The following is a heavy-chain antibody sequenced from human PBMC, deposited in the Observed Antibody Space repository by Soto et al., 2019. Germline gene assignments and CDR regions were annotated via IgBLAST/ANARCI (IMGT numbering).Heavy chain of an antibody. CDR3: ARDYRLDCTNGVCYTVNLDY. V-gene: IGHV3-21*01. D-gene: IGHD2-8*01. J-gene: IGHJ4*02. CDR1: GFTFSSYS. Sequence: PGGSLRLSCAASGFTFSSYSMNWVRQAPGKGLEWVSSISSSSSYIYYADSVKGRFTISRDNAKNSLYLQMNSLRAEDTAVYYCARDYRLDCTNGVCYTVNLDYWGQGTLVTVSS. CDR2: ISSSSSYI.